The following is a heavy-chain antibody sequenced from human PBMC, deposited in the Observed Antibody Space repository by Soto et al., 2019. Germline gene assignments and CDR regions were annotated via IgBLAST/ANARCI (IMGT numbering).Heavy chain of an antibody. D-gene: IGHD6-6*01. V-gene: IGHV4-61*01. Sequence: SETLSLTCTVSGGSVSSGSYYWSWIRQPPGKGLEWIGYIYYSGSTNYNPSLKSRVTISVDTSKNQFSLKLSSVTAADTAVYYCARSPRVIAARPPYYFDYWGQGTLVTVSS. CDR2: IYYSGST. CDR1: GGSVSSGSYY. CDR3: ARSPRVIAARPPYYFDY. J-gene: IGHJ4*02.